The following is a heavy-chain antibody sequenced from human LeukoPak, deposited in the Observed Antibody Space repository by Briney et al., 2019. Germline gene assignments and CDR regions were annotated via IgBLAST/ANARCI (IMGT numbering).Heavy chain of an antibody. CDR3: VRDRGTYRPIDY. J-gene: IGHJ4*02. CDR2: ISYTGTYI. Sequence: PGGSLRLSCAASGFTVSSNYMSWVRQAPGKGLQFVSSISYTGTYIYYADSVKGRFTISRDNAQSSVYLQMNSLRAEDTAVYYCVRDRGTYRPIDYWGQGTLVTVSS. V-gene: IGHV3-21*04. CDR1: GFTVSSNY. D-gene: IGHD1-26*01.